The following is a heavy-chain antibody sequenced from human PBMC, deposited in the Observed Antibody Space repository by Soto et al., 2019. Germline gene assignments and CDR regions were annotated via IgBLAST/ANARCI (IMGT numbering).Heavy chain of an antibody. Sequence: SQTLSLTCAISGDSVSSKSAAWNWIRQSPSRGLEWLGRTYYRSKWYNDYAVSVKSRITINPDTSKNQFSLQLNSVTPDDTAVTYCSRTTYDVVVYWGQGTLVTVSS. D-gene: IGHD3-3*01. J-gene: IGHJ4*02. CDR2: TYYRSKWYN. V-gene: IGHV6-1*01. CDR1: GDSVSSKSAA. CDR3: SRTTYDVVVY.